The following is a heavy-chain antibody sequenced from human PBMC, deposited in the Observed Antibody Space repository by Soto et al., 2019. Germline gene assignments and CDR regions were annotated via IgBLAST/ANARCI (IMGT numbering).Heavy chain of an antibody. D-gene: IGHD3-3*01. V-gene: IGHV1-3*01. CDR1: GYTFTSYA. J-gene: IGHJ4*02. CDR2: INAGNGNT. Sequence: ASVKVSCKASGYTFTSYAMHWVRQAPGQRLEWMGWINAGNGNTKYSQKFQGRVTITRDTSASTAYMELSSLRSEDTAVYYCARSGAQAQRYDFWSGYYKGFFDYWGQGTLVTVSS. CDR3: ARSGAQAQRYDFWSGYYKGFFDY.